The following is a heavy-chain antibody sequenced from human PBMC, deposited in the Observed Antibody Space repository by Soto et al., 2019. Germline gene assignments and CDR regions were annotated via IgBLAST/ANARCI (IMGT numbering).Heavy chain of an antibody. CDR1: GGSISSSSYY. Sequence: SETLSLTCTVSGGSISSSSYYWGWIRQPPGKGLEWIGSIYYSGSTYYNPSLKSRVTISVDTSKNQFSLKLSSVTAADTAVYYCARDLGYCSSTSCYVAFDIWGQGTMVTVSS. D-gene: IGHD2-2*01. V-gene: IGHV4-39*01. J-gene: IGHJ3*02. CDR3: ARDLGYCSSTSCYVAFDI. CDR2: IYYSGST.